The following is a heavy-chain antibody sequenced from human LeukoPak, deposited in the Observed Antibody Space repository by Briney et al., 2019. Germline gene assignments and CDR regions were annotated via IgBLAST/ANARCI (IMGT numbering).Heavy chain of an antibody. CDR1: GGSISTYY. D-gene: IGHD5-12*01. Sequence: SETLSLTCTVSGGSISTYYWSWIRQPPGKGLEWLGYIYYSGSTNYNPSLKSRVTISVDTSKNQFSLKVRSVTAADTAVYFCARHGSGYDLFFDYWGQGTLVTVSS. CDR2: IYYSGST. CDR3: ARHGSGYDLFFDY. J-gene: IGHJ4*02. V-gene: IGHV4-59*08.